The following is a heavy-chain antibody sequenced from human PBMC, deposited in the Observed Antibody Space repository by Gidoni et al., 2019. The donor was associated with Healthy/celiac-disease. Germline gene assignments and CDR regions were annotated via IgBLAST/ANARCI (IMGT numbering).Heavy chain of an antibody. Sequence: QVQLVESGGGLVKPGGSLRLSCAASGFTCSDYYMSWIRQAPGKGLEWVSYISSSSSYTNYADSVKGRFTISRDNAKNSLYLQMNSLRAEDTAVYYCARGFYHYYFDYWGQGTLVTVSS. CDR3: ARGFYHYYFDY. D-gene: IGHD2-2*01. CDR1: GFTCSDYY. CDR2: ISSSSSYT. V-gene: IGHV3-11*05. J-gene: IGHJ4*02.